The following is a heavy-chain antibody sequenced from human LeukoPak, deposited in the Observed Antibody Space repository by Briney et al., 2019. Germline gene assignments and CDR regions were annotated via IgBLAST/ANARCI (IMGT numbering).Heavy chain of an antibody. Sequence: PGGSLRLSCAASGFTFSSYGMHWVRQAPGKGLEWVAVIGDDGKAKYYADSVRGRFTISRDNSKNTLYLQMNSLRAEDTAVYYCARSSGWYQAFDIWGQGTMVTVSS. CDR1: GFTFSSYG. V-gene: IGHV3-30*03. CDR2: IGDDGKAK. D-gene: IGHD6-19*01. CDR3: ARSSGWYQAFDI. J-gene: IGHJ3*02.